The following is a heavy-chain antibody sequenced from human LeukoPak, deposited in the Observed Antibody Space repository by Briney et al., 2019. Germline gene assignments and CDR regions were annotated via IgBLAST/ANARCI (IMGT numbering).Heavy chain of an antibody. CDR1: GYSFTTFW. J-gene: IGHJ4*02. D-gene: IGHD4-23*01. CDR3: ARTLGSVAGGGPFDF. Sequence: HGESLKISCKASGYSFTTFWIAWVRQMPGKGLEWMGIIHPADCDTKYSPSFQGQVTISADKSISTAYLQWSSLKASDTAMYYCARTLGSVAGGGPFDFWGQGTLVTVSS. V-gene: IGHV5-51*01. CDR2: IHPADCDT.